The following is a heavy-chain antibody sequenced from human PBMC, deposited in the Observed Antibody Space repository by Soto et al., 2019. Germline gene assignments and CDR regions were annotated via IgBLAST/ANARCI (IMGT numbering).Heavy chain of an antibody. D-gene: IGHD3-10*01. V-gene: IGHV1-69*12. J-gene: IGHJ6*02. Sequence: QVQLVQSGAEVKKPGSSVKVSCKASGGTFSSYAISWVRQAPGQGLEWMGGIIPIFGTANYAQKFQGRVTITADEPRSTAYRELSTLGFRDRACFTCGRSMGVRTFLGHSYSSNVMAFWGQGTTVTAS. CDR3: GRSMGVRTFLGHSYSSNVMAF. CDR1: GGTFSSYA. CDR2: IIPIFGTA.